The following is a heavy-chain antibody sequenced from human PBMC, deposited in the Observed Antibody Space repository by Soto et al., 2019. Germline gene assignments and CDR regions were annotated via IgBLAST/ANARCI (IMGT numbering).Heavy chain of an antibody. D-gene: IGHD3-16*01. Sequence: SETLSLTCTVSGSSVSSGSYYWSWIQQPPRKGLEWIGYIYSSGSSNYNPPLKRRITLSVDTSKNQCSLKLSSVTAADTAVDYCARVLNDRNCYYGMDVWGQGTTVTVSS. CDR2: IYSSGSS. J-gene: IGHJ6*02. CDR1: GSSVSSGSYY. CDR3: ARVLNDRNCYYGMDV. V-gene: IGHV4-61*01.